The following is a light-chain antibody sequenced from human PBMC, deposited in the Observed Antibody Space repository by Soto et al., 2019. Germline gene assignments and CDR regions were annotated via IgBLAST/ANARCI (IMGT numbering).Light chain of an antibody. CDR2: GAS. J-gene: IGKJ1*01. V-gene: IGKV3-15*01. CDR3: QQYTNWPPWT. CDR1: QSVTTN. Sequence: EIVMTQSPATLSVSPGERATLSCRASQSVTTNLAWYQQKPGQAPTLLIYGASTRATGIPARFSGSGSGTEFTLTISSRQSDDFAVYYCQQYTNWPPWTFGQGTRVDFK.